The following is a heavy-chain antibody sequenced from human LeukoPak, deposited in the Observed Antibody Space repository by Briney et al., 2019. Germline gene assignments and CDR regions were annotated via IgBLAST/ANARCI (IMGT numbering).Heavy chain of an antibody. Sequence: GGSLRLSCAASGFTFSSYGMHWVRQAPGKGLEWVPVISYDGSNKYYADSVKGRFTISRDNSKNTLYLQMNSLRAEDTAVYYCARDPVTAIGYFDYWGQGTLVTVSS. J-gene: IGHJ4*02. CDR2: ISYDGSNK. CDR1: GFTFSSYG. CDR3: ARDPVTAIGYFDY. D-gene: IGHD2-21*02. V-gene: IGHV3-30*03.